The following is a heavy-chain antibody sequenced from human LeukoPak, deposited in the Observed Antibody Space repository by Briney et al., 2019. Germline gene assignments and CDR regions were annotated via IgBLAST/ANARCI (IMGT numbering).Heavy chain of an antibody. D-gene: IGHD3-10*01. V-gene: IGHV1-8*01. CDR1: GYTFTSYD. Sequence: GASVKVSCKASGYTFTSYDINWVRQATGQGLEWMGWMNPNSGNTGYAQKFQGRVTMTRNTSISTAYTELSSLRSEDTAVYYCITGYYGSGRQEPIDYWGQGTLVTVSS. CDR2: MNPNSGNT. CDR3: ITGYYGSGRQEPIDY. J-gene: IGHJ4*02.